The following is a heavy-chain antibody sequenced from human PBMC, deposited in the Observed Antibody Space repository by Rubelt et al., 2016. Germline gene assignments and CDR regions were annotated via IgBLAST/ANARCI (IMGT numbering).Heavy chain of an antibody. Sequence: SCVASGFTFSNHGMNWVRQAPGKGLEWVAYIGSIRSNINYADSVKGRFTISRENSKNTLYLQMKSLTPDDAAVYYCARAVTVIRGSLVDFWGQGTLVTVSS. V-gene: IGHV3-48*01. J-gene: IGHJ4*02. CDR3: ARAVTVIRGSLVDF. CDR1: GFTFSNHG. D-gene: IGHD4-11*01. CDR2: IGSIRSNI.